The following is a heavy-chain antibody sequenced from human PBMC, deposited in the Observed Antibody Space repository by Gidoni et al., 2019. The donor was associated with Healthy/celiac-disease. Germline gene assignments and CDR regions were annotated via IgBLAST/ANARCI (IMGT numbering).Heavy chain of an antibody. CDR2: ISSSGSTI. D-gene: IGHD2-15*01. CDR3: ARAGYEVMRWSHWYFDL. Sequence: EVQLVESGGGLVQPGGSLRLSCAASGFTFSSYEMNWVRQAPGKGLEWVSYISSSGSTIYYADSVKGRFTISRDNAKNSLYLQMNSLRAEDTAVYYCARAGYEVMRWSHWYFDLWGRGTLVTVSS. J-gene: IGHJ2*01. V-gene: IGHV3-48*03. CDR1: GFTFSSYE.